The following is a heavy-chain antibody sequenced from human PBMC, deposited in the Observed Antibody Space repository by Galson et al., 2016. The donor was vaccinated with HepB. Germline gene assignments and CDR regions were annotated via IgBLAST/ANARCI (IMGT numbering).Heavy chain of an antibody. CDR3: ARQGDGEGVELDY. Sequence: LSLTCTVSGGSISSTSYYWGWIRQPPGKGLEWIGSIYFSGSTYFNPSLKSRVTISVDTSKTQFSRKLSAVTATDTAVYYCARQGDGEGVELDYRGQGTLVTVSS. D-gene: IGHD3-10*01. J-gene: IGHJ4*02. V-gene: IGHV4-39*01. CDR2: IYFSGST. CDR1: GGSISSTSYY.